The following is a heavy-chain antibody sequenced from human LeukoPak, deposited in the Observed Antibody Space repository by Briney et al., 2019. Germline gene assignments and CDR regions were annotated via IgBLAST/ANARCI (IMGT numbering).Heavy chain of an antibody. D-gene: IGHD5-24*01. CDR2: ISAYNGNT. Sequence: ASVKVSCKASGYTFTSYGISWVRQAPGQGLEWMGWISAYNGNTNYAQKLQGRVTMTTDTSTSTAYMELRSLRSDDTAVYYCARGGEMATKHYYYYGMDVRGQGTTVTVSS. V-gene: IGHV1-18*01. CDR3: ARGGEMATKHYYYYGMDV. CDR1: GYTFTSYG. J-gene: IGHJ6*02.